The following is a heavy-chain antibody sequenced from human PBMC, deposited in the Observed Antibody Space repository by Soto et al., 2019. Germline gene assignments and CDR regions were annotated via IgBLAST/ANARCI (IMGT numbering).Heavy chain of an antibody. V-gene: IGHV5-51*01. D-gene: IGHD1-1*01. Sequence: GESLKISGKGSGYSFTNYWIGWVRQMPGKGLEWMGVIFPADSDIRCSPSVKGQVTISADKSISTAYLQWNSLKSSDTAMYYCARHGQPTKYYYYQYGLDVWGQGTTVTVS. CDR1: GYSFTNYW. J-gene: IGHJ6*02. CDR2: IFPADSDI. CDR3: ARHGQPTKYYYYQYGLDV.